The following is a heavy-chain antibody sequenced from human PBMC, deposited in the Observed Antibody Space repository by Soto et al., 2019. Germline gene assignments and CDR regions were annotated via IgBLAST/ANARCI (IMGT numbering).Heavy chain of an antibody. CDR3: ARGPITMVRGVIIENYYYGMDV. CDR2: IIPIFGTA. Sequence: GASVKVSCKASGGTFSSYAISWVRQAPGQGLEWMGGIIPIFGTANYAQKFQGRVTITADESTSTAYMELSSLRSEDTAVYYCARGPITMVRGVIIENYYYGMDVWGQGTTVTVSS. CDR1: GGTFSSYA. D-gene: IGHD3-10*01. J-gene: IGHJ6*02. V-gene: IGHV1-69*13.